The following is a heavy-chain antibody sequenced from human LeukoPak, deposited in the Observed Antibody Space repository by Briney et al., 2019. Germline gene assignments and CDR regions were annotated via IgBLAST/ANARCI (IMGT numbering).Heavy chain of an antibody. CDR2: ISSNGGST. V-gene: IGHV3-64*01. D-gene: IGHD3-22*01. CDR3: ARGPRRYYYDSSGYYYYMDV. J-gene: IGHJ6*03. Sequence: GGSLRLSCAASGFTFSSYAMHWVRQAPGKGLEYVSAISSNGGSTYYANSVKGRFTISRDNSKNTLHLQMGSLRAEDMAVYYCARGPRRYYYDSSGYYYYMDVWGKGTTVTASS. CDR1: GFTFSSYA.